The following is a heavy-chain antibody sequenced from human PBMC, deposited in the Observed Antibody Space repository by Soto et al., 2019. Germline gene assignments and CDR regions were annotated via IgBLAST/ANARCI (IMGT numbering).Heavy chain of an antibody. D-gene: IGHD5-12*01. CDR2: IYNRGST. J-gene: IGHJ3*02. CDR3: ARGSVRDGYNSDAFDI. CDR1: GGSISSYF. V-gene: IGHV4-59*01. Sequence: SETLSLTCTVSGGSISSYFWSWIRQPPGKGLEWVGYIYNRGSTDYSPSLKSRVTISVDTSRNQFSLRLSSVTAADTAVYYCARGSVRDGYNSDAFDIWGQGTMVTVSS.